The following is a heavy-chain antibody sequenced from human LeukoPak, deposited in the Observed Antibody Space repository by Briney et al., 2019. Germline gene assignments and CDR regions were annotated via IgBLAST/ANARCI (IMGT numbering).Heavy chain of an antibody. CDR2: INPSGGST. CDR3: ARGGGQYSSGWAPHDY. V-gene: IGHV1-46*01. D-gene: IGHD6-19*01. Sequence: GASVKVSCKASGYTFTSYYMHWVRQAPGQGLEWMGIINPSGGSTGYAQKFQGRVTMTRDTSTSTVYMELSSLRSEDTAVYYCARGGGQYSSGWAPHDYWGQGTLVTVSS. J-gene: IGHJ4*02. CDR1: GYTFTSYY.